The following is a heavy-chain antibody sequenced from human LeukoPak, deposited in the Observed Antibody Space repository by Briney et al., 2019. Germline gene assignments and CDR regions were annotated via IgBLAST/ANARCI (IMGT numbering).Heavy chain of an antibody. V-gene: IGHV3-23*01. CDR1: GFTFSSYA. J-gene: IGHJ4*02. D-gene: IGHD2-21*02. CDR3: VREDTPATANY. Sequence: GGSLRLSCVASGFTFSSYAMTWFRQAPGKGLEWVSAISGGGDITYYADSVTGRFTISRDNSKDTLFLQMHSLRPGDTAVYYCVREDTPATANYWGQGTLVTISS. CDR2: ISGGGDIT.